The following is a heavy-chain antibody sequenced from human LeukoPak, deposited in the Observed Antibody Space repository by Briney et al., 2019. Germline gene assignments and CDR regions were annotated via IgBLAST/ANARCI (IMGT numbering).Heavy chain of an antibody. J-gene: IGHJ4*02. D-gene: IGHD2-8*01. V-gene: IGHV3-30*04. CDR3: ARVYLERLTAGYFDH. Sequence: GRSLRLSCTGSGFTFGHYALAWVRQAPGKGLEWVAVISYDGRQNYYADSVKGRFTISRDNSKNTLYLQMNSLRDEDSAAYYCARVYLERLTAGYFDHWGQGTWVTVSP. CDR2: ISYDGRQN. CDR1: GFTFGHYA.